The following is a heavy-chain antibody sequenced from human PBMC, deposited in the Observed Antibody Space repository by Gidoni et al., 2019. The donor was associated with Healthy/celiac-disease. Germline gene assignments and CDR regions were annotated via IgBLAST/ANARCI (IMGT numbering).Heavy chain of an antibody. J-gene: IGHJ4*02. CDR3: AKANYYDSSGYYYGYFDY. D-gene: IGHD3-22*01. CDR2: ISGSGGST. V-gene: IGHV3-23*01. Sequence: EVQLLESGGGLVQPGGSLRLSCAASGFTFSSYALSWVRQAPGKGLEWVSAISGSGGSTYYADSVKGRFTISRDNSKNTLYLQMNSLRAEDTAVYYCAKANYYDSSGYYYGYFDYWGQGTLVTVSS. CDR1: GFTFSSYA.